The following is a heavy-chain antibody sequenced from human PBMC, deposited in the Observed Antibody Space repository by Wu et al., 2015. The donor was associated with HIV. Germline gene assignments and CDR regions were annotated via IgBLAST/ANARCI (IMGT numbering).Heavy chain of an antibody. V-gene: IGHV1-18*01. Sequence: QVQLVQSGAEVKKPGASVKVSCKASGYTFTSYGISWVRQAPGQGLEWMGWISAYNGNTNYAQKLQGRVTMTTNTSTSTAYMELRSLRSDDTAVYYCARNVEMAKSHVSFDYWGQGTLVTVSS. CDR2: ISAYNGNT. J-gene: IGHJ4*02. CDR1: GYTFTSYG. CDR3: ARNVEMAKSHVSFDY. D-gene: IGHD5-24*01.